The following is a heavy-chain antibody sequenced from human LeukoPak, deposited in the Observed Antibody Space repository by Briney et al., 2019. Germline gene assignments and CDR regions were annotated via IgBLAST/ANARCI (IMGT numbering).Heavy chain of an antibody. CDR1: GYTFTTYY. V-gene: IGHV1-46*01. Sequence: ASVKVSCKASGYTFTTYYIHWVRQAPGRGLEWLGIINPGGGSTRYAKKFQGRVTMTRDTSTSTVYMELSSLRSEDTAVYYCARAPNGGLPGGYWGQGTLVTVSS. D-gene: IGHD7-27*01. CDR2: INPGGGST. CDR3: ARAPNGGLPGGY. J-gene: IGHJ4*02.